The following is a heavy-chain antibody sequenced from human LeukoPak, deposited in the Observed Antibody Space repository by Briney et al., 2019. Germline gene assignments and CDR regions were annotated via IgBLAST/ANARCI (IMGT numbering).Heavy chain of an antibody. CDR2: FYHSGNT. V-gene: IGHV4-34*01. CDR3: ARLDYGGNSGDY. Sequence: SGTLSLTCAVYGGSFSGYYWSWIRQPPGKGLEWIGSFYHSGNTYYNPSLRGRVTISVDTSKNQFSLKLSSVTAADTAVYYCARLDYGGNSGDYWGQGTLVTVSS. J-gene: IGHJ4*02. D-gene: IGHD4-23*01. CDR1: GGSFSGYY.